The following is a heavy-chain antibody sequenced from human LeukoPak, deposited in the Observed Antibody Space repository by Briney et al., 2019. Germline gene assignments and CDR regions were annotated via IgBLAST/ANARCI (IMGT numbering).Heavy chain of an antibody. V-gene: IGHV3-33*01. D-gene: IGHD6-19*01. CDR2: IWYDGSDK. Sequence: GRSLRLSCAASGFTFSSYGMHWVRQAQGKGLEWVAVIWYDGSDKYYADSVKGRFTISRDNSKNTLYLQMNSLRVEDTAVYYCARVLGDSGWYLGWFDPWGQGTLVTVSS. CDR3: ARVLGDSGWYLGWFDP. CDR1: GFTFSSYG. J-gene: IGHJ5*02.